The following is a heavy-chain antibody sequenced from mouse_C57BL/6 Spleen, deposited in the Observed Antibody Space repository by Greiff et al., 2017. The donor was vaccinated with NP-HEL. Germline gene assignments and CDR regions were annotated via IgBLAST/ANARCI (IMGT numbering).Heavy chain of an antibody. CDR3: TRRDNYYGSSLYAMDY. J-gene: IGHJ4*01. Sequence: QVQLKQSGAELVRPGASVTLSCKASGYTFTDYEMHWVKQTPVHGLEWIGAIDPETGGTAYNQKFKGQAILTADKSSSTAYMELRSLTSEDSAVYYCTRRDNYYGSSLYAMDYWGQGTSVTVSS. D-gene: IGHD1-1*01. CDR1: GYTFTDYE. V-gene: IGHV1-15*01. CDR2: IDPETGGT.